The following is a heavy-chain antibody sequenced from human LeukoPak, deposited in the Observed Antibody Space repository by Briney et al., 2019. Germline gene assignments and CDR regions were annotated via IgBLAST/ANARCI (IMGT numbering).Heavy chain of an antibody. Sequence: GGSLRLSCAASGFTFSSYAMSWVRQAPGKGLEWVSAISGSGGSTYYADSVKGRFTISRDNSKNTLYLQMNSLRAEDTAVYYCAKNQGSSWHNNWFDPWGQGTLVTVSS. D-gene: IGHD6-13*01. J-gene: IGHJ5*02. CDR3: AKNQGSSWHNNWFDP. V-gene: IGHV3-23*01. CDR2: ISGSGGST. CDR1: GFTFSSYA.